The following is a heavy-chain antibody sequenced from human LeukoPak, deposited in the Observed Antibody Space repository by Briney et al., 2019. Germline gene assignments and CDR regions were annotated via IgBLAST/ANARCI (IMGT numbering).Heavy chain of an antibody. J-gene: IGHJ4*02. CDR2: ISSSGTYI. CDR1: GFTFSTYI. CDR3: ARGDLDMNDY. D-gene: IGHD3-16*01. V-gene: IGHV3-21*01. Sequence: GGSLRLSCSASGFTFSTYIMNWVRQAPGKGLEWVSYISSSGTYIYYADSVKDRFTISRDNAKNSLYLQMNSLRAEDTSVYYCARGDLDMNDYWGQGTLVTVSS.